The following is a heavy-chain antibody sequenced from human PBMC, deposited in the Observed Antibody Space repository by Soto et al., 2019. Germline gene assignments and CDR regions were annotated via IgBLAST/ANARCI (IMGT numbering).Heavy chain of an antibody. CDR1: GYSISSSNW. Sequence: QVQLQESGPGLVKPSDTLSLTCAVSGYSISSSNWWGWIRQPPGKGLEWIGYIYYSGPTYYNPYLNSRGTMSVDMSENQFSLKLTSVTAVDTAVYYCERREIQGPIDYWGQGTLVTVSS. J-gene: IGHJ4*02. CDR3: ERREIQGPIDY. CDR2: IYYSGPT. D-gene: IGHD1-26*01. V-gene: IGHV4-28*01.